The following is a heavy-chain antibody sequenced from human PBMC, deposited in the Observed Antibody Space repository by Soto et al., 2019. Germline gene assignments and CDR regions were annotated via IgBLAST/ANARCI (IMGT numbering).Heavy chain of an antibody. Sequence: QVQLQESGPGLVKPSETLSLTCTVSGGSIRNYYWSWLRQPPGKGLEWIGFISYNGNTKYNPSLMGRVTISLDTSKNYFALRRRSLTAADTALYYCARHFDSGTWPLDYWGQGILVTVSS. D-gene: IGHD3-10*01. J-gene: IGHJ4*02. V-gene: IGHV4-59*01. CDR3: ARHFDSGTWPLDY. CDR1: GGSIRNYY. CDR2: ISYNGNT.